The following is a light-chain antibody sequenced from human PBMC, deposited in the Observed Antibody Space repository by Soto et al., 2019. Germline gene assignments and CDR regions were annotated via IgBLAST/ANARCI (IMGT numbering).Light chain of an antibody. CDR1: SSDIGAYDY. Sequence: QSALTQPASLSGSPGQSITISCTGTSSDIGAYDYVSWFQQHPGKAPKLMISEVNNRPSGVSNRFSASKSGNTAYLTISGLQVEEEAEYFCSSFTTTSTHVFGTGTKVTVL. V-gene: IGLV2-14*01. CDR2: EVN. J-gene: IGLJ1*01. CDR3: SSFTTTSTHV.